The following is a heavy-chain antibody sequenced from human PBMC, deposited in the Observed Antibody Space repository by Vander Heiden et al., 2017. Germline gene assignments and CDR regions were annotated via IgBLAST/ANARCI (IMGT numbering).Heavy chain of an antibody. CDR3: ARGGAASGYDD. V-gene: IGHV1-18*01. D-gene: IGHD6-25*01. Sequence: HVQLVHSGAEVKKPGAPVKVSCKASGYTFTSYDISWVRQAPGQGLEWMGWISTKNANTNYAQKIQGRVTVTTDTSTSTVYMELRSLRSDDTAVYYCARGGAASGYDDWGQGTLLTVSS. J-gene: IGHJ4*02. CDR1: GYTFTSYD. CDR2: ISTKNANT.